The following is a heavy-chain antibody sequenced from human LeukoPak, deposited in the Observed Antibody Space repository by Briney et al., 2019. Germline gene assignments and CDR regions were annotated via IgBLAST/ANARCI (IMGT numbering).Heavy chain of an antibody. CDR1: GYTFTNYG. J-gene: IGHJ4*02. CDR2: ISGYSGNT. CDR3: ARDKASGPYYFDY. V-gene: IGHV1-18*01. D-gene: IGHD5-12*01. Sequence: ASVKVSCKASGYTFTNYGISWVRQAPGQGLEWMGWISGYSGNTNYGQRLQGRVTMTTDTSTSTAYTELRSLGSDDTAVYYCARDKASGPYYFDYWGQGTLVTVSS.